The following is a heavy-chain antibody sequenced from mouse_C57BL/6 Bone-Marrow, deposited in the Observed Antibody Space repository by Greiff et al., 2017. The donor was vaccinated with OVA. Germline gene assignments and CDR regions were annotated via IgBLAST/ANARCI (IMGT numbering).Heavy chain of an antibody. Sequence: VQLQQSGAELVKPGASVKMSCKASGYTFTSYWITWVKQRPGQGLEWIGDIYPGSGSTNYNEKFKSKATLTVDTSSSTAYMQLSSLTSEDSAVYDCARSNYGSSYWDVDVWGTGTTVTVSS. CDR2: IYPGSGST. CDR3: ARSNYGSSYWDVDV. CDR1: GYTFTSYW. V-gene: IGHV1-55*01. D-gene: IGHD1-1*01. J-gene: IGHJ1*03.